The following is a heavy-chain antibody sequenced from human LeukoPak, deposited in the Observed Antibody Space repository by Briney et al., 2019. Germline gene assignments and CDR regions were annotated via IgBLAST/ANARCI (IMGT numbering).Heavy chain of an antibody. CDR2: IDWDDDK. J-gene: IGHJ6*03. V-gene: IGHV2-70*11. Sequence: SGPALVKPTQTLTLTCTFSGFSLSTSGMCVSWIRQPPGKALEWLARIDWDDDKYYSTSLKTRLTISKDTSKNQVVLTMTNMDPVDTATYYCARIMSYDSSGSPLGYMDVWGKGTTVTVSS. CDR1: GFSLSTSGMC. CDR3: ARIMSYDSSGSPLGYMDV. D-gene: IGHD3-22*01.